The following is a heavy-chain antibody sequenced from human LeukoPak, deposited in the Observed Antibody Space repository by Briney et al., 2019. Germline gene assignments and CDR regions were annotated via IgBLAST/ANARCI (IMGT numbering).Heavy chain of an antibody. CDR3: ARVWFGYFFQ. J-gene: IGHJ4*02. V-gene: IGHV3-74*01. Sequence: GGSLRLSCAASGFTFSSYWMHWVRQAPGKGLVWVSRINTDGSSTSYADSVKGRFTISRDNANNTVYLQMNNVRAEDTANYYCARVWFGYFFQWGQGALVTVSS. CDR2: INTDGSST. CDR1: GFTFSSYW. D-gene: IGHD3-10*01.